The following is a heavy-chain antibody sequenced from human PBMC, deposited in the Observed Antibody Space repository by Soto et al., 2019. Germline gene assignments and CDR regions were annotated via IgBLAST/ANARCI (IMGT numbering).Heavy chain of an antibody. Sequence: SETLSLTCTVSGGSISSGGYYWSWIRQHPGKGLEWIGYIYYSGSTYYNPSLKSRVTISVDTSKNQFSLKLSSVTAADTAVYYCARGLWFGEGYAFDIWGQGTMVTVSS. D-gene: IGHD3-10*01. CDR2: IYYSGST. J-gene: IGHJ3*02. CDR1: GGSISSGGYY. V-gene: IGHV4-31*03. CDR3: ARGLWFGEGYAFDI.